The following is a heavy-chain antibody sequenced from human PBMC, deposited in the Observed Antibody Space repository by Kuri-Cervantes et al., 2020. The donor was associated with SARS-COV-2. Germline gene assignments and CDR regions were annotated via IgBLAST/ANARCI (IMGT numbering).Heavy chain of an antibody. CDR1: GGSISSYY. CDR3: ARQGGAVAGHFDY. Sequence: SETLSLTCTVSGGSISSYYWSWIRQPPGKGLEWVGYIYYSGSTNYNPSLKSRVTISVDTSKNQFSLQLSPVTAADTAVYYCARQGGAVAGHFDYWGQGNLVNVSS. V-gene: IGHV4-59*08. D-gene: IGHD6-19*01. CDR2: IYYSGST. J-gene: IGHJ4*02.